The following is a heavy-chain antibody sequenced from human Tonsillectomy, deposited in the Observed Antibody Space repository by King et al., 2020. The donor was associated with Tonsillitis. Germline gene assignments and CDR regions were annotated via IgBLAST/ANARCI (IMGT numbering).Heavy chain of an antibody. V-gene: IGHV3-7*01. J-gene: IGHJ4*02. CDR2: IKQEGSEK. Sequence: QLVQSGGGLVQPGGSLRLSCAASGFTFSTYWMTWVRQAPGKGLEWVANIKQEGSEKYYVESVKGRFTISRDNATNSLYLQMNSLRAEDTAVYYCASYYDSSGSSGFDYWGQGTLVTVSS. CDR3: ASYYDSSGSSGFDY. CDR1: GFTFSTYW. D-gene: IGHD3-22*01.